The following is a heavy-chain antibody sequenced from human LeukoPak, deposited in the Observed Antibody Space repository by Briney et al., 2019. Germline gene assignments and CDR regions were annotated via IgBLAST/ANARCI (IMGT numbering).Heavy chain of an antibody. CDR2: IRSKANSYAT. CDR1: GFTFSGSA. J-gene: IGHJ4*02. CDR3: TRDGTASGNWNHYFDY. Sequence: GGSLKLSCAASGFTFSGSAMHWVRQASGKGLEWVGRIRSKANSYATAYAASVKGRFTISRDDSENTAYLQMSSLKTDDTAVYFCTRDGTASGNWNHYFDYWGQGTLVTVSS. V-gene: IGHV3-73*01. D-gene: IGHD1-20*01.